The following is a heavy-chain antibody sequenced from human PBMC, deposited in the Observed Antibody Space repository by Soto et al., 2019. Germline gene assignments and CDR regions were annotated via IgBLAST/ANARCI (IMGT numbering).Heavy chain of an antibody. Sequence: HLGGSLRLSCAVTGFDFTTYAMHWVRQTPDKGLEWVAIIWFDGIKEFYAESVRGRFTISIDTSKNTVFLQMNNVRAEDTALYYCTRATFDVWGQGTTVTVSS. CDR1: GFDFTTYA. V-gene: IGHV3-33*01. CDR2: IWFDGIKE. J-gene: IGHJ6*02. CDR3: TRATFDV.